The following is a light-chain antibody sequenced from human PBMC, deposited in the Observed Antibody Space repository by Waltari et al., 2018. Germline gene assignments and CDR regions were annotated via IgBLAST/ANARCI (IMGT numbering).Light chain of an antibody. J-gene: IGLJ2*01. CDR3: SSQTLDGVVL. CDR1: HSAVAASDS. Sequence: QSALTQPASVSGSPAQSFTISCSGIHSAVAASDSVALYKHHQCQAPQVIIYDVTNRPSGVSGRFSASTYANRAFLTISGLQPDDEGDYYCSSQTLDGVVLFGGGTQLTVL. V-gene: IGLV2-14*03. CDR2: DVT.